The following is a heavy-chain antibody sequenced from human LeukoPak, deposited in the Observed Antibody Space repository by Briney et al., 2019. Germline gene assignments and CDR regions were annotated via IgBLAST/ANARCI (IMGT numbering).Heavy chain of an antibody. Sequence: GASVKVSCKASGYTFTCYGINWVRQAPGQGLEWMGWISAYNGTTNYAQKLQGRVTMTTDTSTSTAYMELRSLRSDDTAVYYCARPKLYDAIVGAKTFDYWGQGTLVTVSS. D-gene: IGHD1-26*01. CDR2: ISAYNGTT. J-gene: IGHJ4*02. V-gene: IGHV1-18*01. CDR3: ARPKLYDAIVGAKTFDY. CDR1: GYTFTCYG.